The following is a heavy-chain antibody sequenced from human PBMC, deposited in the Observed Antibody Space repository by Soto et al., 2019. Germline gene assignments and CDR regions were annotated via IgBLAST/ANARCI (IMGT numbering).Heavy chain of an antibody. CDR2: ISGSSGST. CDR3: AKGGVQLWLPGFDY. J-gene: IGHJ4*02. V-gene: IGHV3-23*01. Sequence: GGSLRLSCAASGFTFSSYAMSWVRQARGKGLEWVSAISGSSGSTYYADSVKGRFTISRDNSNNTLYLQMNSLRAEDTVVYYCAKGGVQLWLPGFDYWGQGILVTVSS. CDR1: GFTFSSYA. D-gene: IGHD5-18*01.